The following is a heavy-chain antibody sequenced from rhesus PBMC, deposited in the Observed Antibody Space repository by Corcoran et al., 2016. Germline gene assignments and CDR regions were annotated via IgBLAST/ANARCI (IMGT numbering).Heavy chain of an antibody. CDR2: IYGGSGST. V-gene: IGHV4S7*01. J-gene: IGHJ4*01. CDR3: ARMTTVTNIDY. D-gene: IGHD4-35*01. CDR1: GVSISSGFV. Sequence: QVQLQESGPGLVKPSETLSLTCAVSGVSISSGFVWGWIRQPPGKGLGWIGQIYGGSGSTYYNPSLKSRVTVSKDTSKNQFSLKLSSVTAADTAVYYCARMTTVTNIDYWGQGVLVTVSS.